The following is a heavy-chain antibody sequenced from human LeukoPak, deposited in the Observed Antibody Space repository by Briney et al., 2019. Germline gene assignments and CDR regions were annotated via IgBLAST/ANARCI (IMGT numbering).Heavy chain of an antibody. Sequence: ASVKVSCKVSGYSFTAYYMHWVRQAPGQGLEWMGWINPNSGDTNYAQKFQGRVTMTSDTSISTAYMELSRLRSDDTAMYYCASVYSTGWYFDYWGQGTLVTVSS. D-gene: IGHD6-19*01. J-gene: IGHJ4*02. CDR1: GYSFTAYY. CDR3: ASVYSTGWYFDY. CDR2: INPNSGDT. V-gene: IGHV1-2*02.